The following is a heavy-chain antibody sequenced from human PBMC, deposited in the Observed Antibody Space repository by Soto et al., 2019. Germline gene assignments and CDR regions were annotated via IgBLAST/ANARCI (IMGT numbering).Heavy chain of an antibody. CDR1: GGSISSSNW. V-gene: IGHV4-4*02. CDR2: IYHSGNT. D-gene: IGHD3-10*01. Sequence: QVQLQESGPGLVKPSGTLSLTCAVSGGSISSSNWWSWVRQPPGKGLEWIGEIYHSGNTNYNPSLKSRVTMAGDKSRNQFSLKLSSVTAADTAVYYCARGWGEGRVDYWGQGTLVTVSS. J-gene: IGHJ4*02. CDR3: ARGWGEGRVDY.